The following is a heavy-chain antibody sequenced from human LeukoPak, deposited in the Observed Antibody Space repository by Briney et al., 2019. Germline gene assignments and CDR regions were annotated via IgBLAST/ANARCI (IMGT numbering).Heavy chain of an antibody. CDR2: ISSSGSTI. V-gene: IGHV3-11*01. J-gene: IGHJ4*02. CDR3: AKYYSSVYYPNY. CDR1: GFTFSDYY. Sequence: GGSLRLSCAASGFTFSDYYMSWIRQAPGKGLEWVSYISSSGSTIYYADSVKGRFTISRDNAKNSLYLQMNSLRAEDTAVYYCAKYYSSVYYPNYGGQGPLVTVSS. D-gene: IGHD3-22*01.